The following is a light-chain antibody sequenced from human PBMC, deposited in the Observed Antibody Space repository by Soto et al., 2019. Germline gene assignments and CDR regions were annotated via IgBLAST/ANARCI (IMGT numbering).Light chain of an antibody. CDR2: DAS. V-gene: IGKV1-33*01. CDR1: QDISSF. CDR3: QQYDDVPYS. Sequence: DLQMTQSPSSLSASVGDRVAITCQASQDISSFLNWYQHKPGRAPKLLIYDASSLVTGVPSRFSGSGSGTDFNLTISSLQPEDIATYSCQQYDDVPYSFGQGTKLDIK. J-gene: IGKJ2*01.